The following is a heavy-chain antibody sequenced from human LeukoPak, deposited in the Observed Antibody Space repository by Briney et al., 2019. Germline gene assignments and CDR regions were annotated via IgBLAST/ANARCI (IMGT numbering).Heavy chain of an antibody. J-gene: IGHJ4*02. D-gene: IGHD3-22*01. CDR1: GGSISSSSYY. V-gene: IGHV4-39*01. CDR2: IYYSGST. CDR3: ARHFYDSSGYYYSDQVVYYFDY. Sequence: SETLSLTCTVSGGSISSSSYYWGWIRQPPGKGLEWIGSIYYSGSTYYNPSLKSRVTISVDTSKKQLSLKMSSVTAADTAVYYCARHFYDSSGYYYSDQVVYYFDYWGQGTLVTVSS.